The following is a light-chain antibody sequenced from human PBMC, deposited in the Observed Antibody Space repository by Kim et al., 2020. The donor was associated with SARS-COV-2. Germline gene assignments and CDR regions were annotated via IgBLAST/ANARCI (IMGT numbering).Light chain of an antibody. J-gene: IGLJ2*01. CDR3: SSYTTSTSVV. CDR2: GVS. Sequence: GPSFTLSSTGTCSDVGGYTYVSWYQPPPGKAPQVMIYGVSNRPSGVSNRFSGSKSGNTASLTISGLQAEDEADYFCSSYTTSTSVVFGGGTQLTVL. CDR1: CSDVGGYTY. V-gene: IGLV2-14*03.